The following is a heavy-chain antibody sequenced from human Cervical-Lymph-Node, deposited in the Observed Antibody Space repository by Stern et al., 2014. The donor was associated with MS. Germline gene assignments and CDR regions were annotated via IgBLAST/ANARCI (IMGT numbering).Heavy chain of an antibody. CDR1: GGNFSTYP. Sequence: VQLVESGAEVKKPGSSVKVSCRTSGGNFSTYPIIWVRQAPGQGLEWMGGIIPIFDTSNHAQKVQGRVTITADKSTSTAYMELSSLRSEDTAVYYCATTVTATGGASDIWGQGTMVTVSA. CDR3: ATTVTATGGASDI. V-gene: IGHV1-69*06. CDR2: IIPIFDTS. J-gene: IGHJ3*02. D-gene: IGHD2-21*02.